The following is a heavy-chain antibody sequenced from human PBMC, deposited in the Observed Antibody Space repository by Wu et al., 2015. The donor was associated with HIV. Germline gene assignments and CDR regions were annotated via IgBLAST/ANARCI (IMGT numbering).Heavy chain of an antibody. J-gene: IGHJ4*02. CDR3: ARDRGSGPLGLFDY. CDR1: GYTFATFG. D-gene: IGHD2-15*01. CDR2: VSAYNGNR. V-gene: IGHV1-18*01. Sequence: QIQLVQSGAEVKKPGASVKVSCKTPGYTFATFGISWVRQAPGQGLEWMGWVSAYNGNRHYAQKLQGRVTMTTDTSTSTAYMELRSLRSDDTAVYYCARDRGSGPLGLFDYWGQGTLVTVSS.